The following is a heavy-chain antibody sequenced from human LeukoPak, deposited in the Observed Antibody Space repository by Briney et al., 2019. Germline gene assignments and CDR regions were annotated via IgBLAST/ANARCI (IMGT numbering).Heavy chain of an antibody. CDR3: ASYSKWYYYYGMDV. CDR1: GYTFTGYY. J-gene: IGHJ6*02. V-gene: IGHV1-2*02. D-gene: IGHD4-11*01. CDR2: INPNSGGT. Sequence: ASVTVSCTASGYTFTGYYMHWVRQAPGQGLEWMGWINPNSGGTNYAQKFQGRVTMTRDTSISTAYMELSRLRSDDTAVYYCASYSKWYYYYGMDVWGQGTTVTVSS.